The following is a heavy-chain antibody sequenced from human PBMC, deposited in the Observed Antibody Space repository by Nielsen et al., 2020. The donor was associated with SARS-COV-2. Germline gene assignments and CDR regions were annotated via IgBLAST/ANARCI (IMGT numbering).Heavy chain of an antibody. J-gene: IGHJ4*02. CDR3: ARDSVAGTHY. CDR1: GGSMNFFY. Sequence: SETLSLTCSISGGSMNFFYWSWIRQAPGKGPEWIAYNYNSAKTMYNSSLKSRVTISVDTSKNQFSLKLSSVTAADTAVYYCARDSVAGTHYWGQGTLVTVSS. V-gene: IGHV4-4*09. D-gene: IGHD6-19*01. CDR2: NYNSAKT.